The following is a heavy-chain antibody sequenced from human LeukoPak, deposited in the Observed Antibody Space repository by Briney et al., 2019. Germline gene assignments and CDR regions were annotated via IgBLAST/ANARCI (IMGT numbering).Heavy chain of an antibody. CDR1: GASISSTNW. CDR3: ARAQEGCSRASCYLEP. CDR2: MHHSGRT. D-gene: IGHD2-2*01. Sequence: SGTLSLTCAISGASISSTNWWIWVRQPPGKGLEWIGEMHHSGRTNYNPSLKSRITLSVDKSKNQVFLRLNSVAAADTALYYCARAQEGCSRASCYLEPWGQGTLVTVSS. J-gene: IGHJ5*02. V-gene: IGHV4-4*02.